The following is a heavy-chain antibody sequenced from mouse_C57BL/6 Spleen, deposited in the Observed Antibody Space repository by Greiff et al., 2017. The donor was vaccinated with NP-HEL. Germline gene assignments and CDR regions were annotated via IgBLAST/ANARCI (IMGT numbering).Heavy chain of an antibody. CDR1: GYTFTSYW. Sequence: QVQLQQPGAELVMPGASVKLSCKASGYTFTSYWMHWVKQRPGQGLEWIGEIDPSDSYTTYNQKFKGKSTLTVDKSSSTAYMQLSSLTSEESAVYYCERSYYSNANYFDYWGQGTTLTVSS. J-gene: IGHJ2*01. CDR3: ERSYYSNANYFDY. D-gene: IGHD2-5*01. V-gene: IGHV1-69*01. CDR2: IDPSDSYT.